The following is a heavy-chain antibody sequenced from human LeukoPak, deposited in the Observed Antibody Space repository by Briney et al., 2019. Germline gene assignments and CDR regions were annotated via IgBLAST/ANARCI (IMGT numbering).Heavy chain of an antibody. D-gene: IGHD3-3*01. Sequence: GGSLRLSCEASGFTFSNYAMSWVRQAPGRGLEWVSGISYGDGGTYYADSVKGRFTISRDNAKNSLYLQMNSLRAEDTAVYYCARADTFSPFGADYWGQGTLVTVSS. CDR2: ISYGDGGT. CDR1: GFTFSNYA. V-gene: IGHV3-23*01. CDR3: ARADTFSPFGADY. J-gene: IGHJ4*02.